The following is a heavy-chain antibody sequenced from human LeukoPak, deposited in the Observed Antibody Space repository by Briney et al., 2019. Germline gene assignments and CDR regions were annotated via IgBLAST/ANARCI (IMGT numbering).Heavy chain of an antibody. Sequence: ETLSLTCAVYGGSFSGYYWSWIRQPPGKGLEWIGEINHSGSTNYNPSLKSRVTISVDTSKNQFTLKLSSVTAADTAVYYCARGPRNYYGSGSYYNVGWFDPWGQGTLVTVSS. CDR3: ARGPRNYYGSGSYYNVGWFDP. CDR1: GGSFSGYY. D-gene: IGHD3-10*01. J-gene: IGHJ5*02. CDR2: INHSGST. V-gene: IGHV4-34*01.